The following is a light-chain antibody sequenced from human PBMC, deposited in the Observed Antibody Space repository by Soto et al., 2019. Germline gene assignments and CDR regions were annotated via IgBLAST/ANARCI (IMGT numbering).Light chain of an antibody. V-gene: IGKV3-15*01. Sequence: EIVLRQSPATLSLSPGERATLSCRASQSVSSDLAWYQQKPGQAPRLLIYGASTRATGIPARFSGSGSGTEFNLTISSLKSEDFAVYYCQQYNNWPPITFGQGTRLEIK. CDR1: QSVSSD. CDR3: QQYNNWPPIT. J-gene: IGKJ5*01. CDR2: GAS.